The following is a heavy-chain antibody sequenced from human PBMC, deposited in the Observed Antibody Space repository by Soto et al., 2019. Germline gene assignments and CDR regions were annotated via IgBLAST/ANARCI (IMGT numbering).Heavy chain of an antibody. J-gene: IGHJ6*02. D-gene: IGHD4-17*01. CDR2: IYPGDSDT. CDR1: DYSFNTYW. V-gene: IGHV5-51*01. Sequence: GESLKISCKGSDYSFNTYWIAWVRQMPGKGLEWMGIIYPGDSDTRYSPSFQGQVTISADKSISTAHLQWSSLKASDTAMYYCARVTMVIRDSDHFGVDVWGHGTTVTVSS. CDR3: ARVTMVIRDSDHFGVDV.